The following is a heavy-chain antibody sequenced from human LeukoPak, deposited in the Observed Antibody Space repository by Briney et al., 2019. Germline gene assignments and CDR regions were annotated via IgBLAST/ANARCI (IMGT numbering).Heavy chain of an antibody. V-gene: IGHV3-30*18. J-gene: IGHJ4*02. D-gene: IGHD6-25*01. Sequence: GGPLRLSCAASGFTFSIYGMHWLRQAPGKGLEWVAVISYDGRNKYYADSVKGRFTISRDNSKNPLYLQMNSLRAEDTAVYYCAKDRSGGVNHYFDYWGQGTLVTVSS. CDR3: AKDRSGGVNHYFDY. CDR1: GFTFSIYG. CDR2: ISYDGRNK.